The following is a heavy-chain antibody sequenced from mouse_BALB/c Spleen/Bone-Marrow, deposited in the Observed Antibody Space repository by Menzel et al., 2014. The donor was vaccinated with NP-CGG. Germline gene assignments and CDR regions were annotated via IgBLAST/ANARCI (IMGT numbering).Heavy chain of an antibody. Sequence: VQLQQPGAELVKPGASVKLSCTASGSNIKDTYMHWVKQRPEQGLEWIGRIDPANGNTKYDPKFQGKATITADTSSNTASLHLKSRTSEDTAVYNCASYCYGSSQFAYWGQGTLVTVSS. CDR3: ASYCYGSSQFAY. CDR1: GSNIKDTY. CDR2: IDPANGNT. J-gene: IGHJ3*01. D-gene: IGHD1-1*01. V-gene: IGHV14-3*02.